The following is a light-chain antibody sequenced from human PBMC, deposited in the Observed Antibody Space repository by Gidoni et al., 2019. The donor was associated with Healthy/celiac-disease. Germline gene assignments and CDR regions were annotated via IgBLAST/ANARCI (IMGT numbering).Light chain of an antibody. V-gene: IGKV3-20*01. J-gene: IGKJ2*01. Sequence: EIVLTPSPGTLSLSPGERATLSCRASQSVSSSYLAWYQQKPGQAPRLLIYGASSRATGIPDRFSGSGSGTDFTLTISRLEPEDFAVYYCQQFQGYTFXQXTKLEIK. CDR2: GAS. CDR1: QSVSSSY. CDR3: QQFQGYT.